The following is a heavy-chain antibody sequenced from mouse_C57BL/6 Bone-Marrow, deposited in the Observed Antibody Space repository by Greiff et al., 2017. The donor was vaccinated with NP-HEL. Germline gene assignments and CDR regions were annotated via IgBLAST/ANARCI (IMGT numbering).Heavy chain of an antibody. CDR2: IDPSDSET. V-gene: IGHV1-52*01. CDR1: GYTFTSYW. D-gene: IGHD1-1*01. J-gene: IGHJ2*01. CDR3: ARGDYYGSSPYYFDY. Sequence: LQQPGAELVRPGSSVKLSCKASGYTFTSYWMHWVKQRPIQGLEWIGNIDPSDSETHYNQKFKDKATLTVDKSSSTAYMQLSSLTSEDSAVYYCARGDYYGSSPYYFDYWGQGTTLTVSS.